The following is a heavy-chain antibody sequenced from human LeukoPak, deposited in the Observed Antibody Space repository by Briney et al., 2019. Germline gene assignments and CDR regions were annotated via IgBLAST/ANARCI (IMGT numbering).Heavy chain of an antibody. V-gene: IGHV3-23*01. CDR2: VTSSGGDT. Sequence: GGSLRLSCSASGFTFSNSAMSWVRQAPGKGLEWVSSVTSSGGDTYYTASVKGRLTISRDNSKNTVYLQMISLRSEYAAIYYCAKGGIGLAGLDQWGQGPLVTVSS. J-gene: IGHJ4*02. CDR1: GFTFSNSA. D-gene: IGHD6-19*01. CDR3: AKGGIGLAGLDQ.